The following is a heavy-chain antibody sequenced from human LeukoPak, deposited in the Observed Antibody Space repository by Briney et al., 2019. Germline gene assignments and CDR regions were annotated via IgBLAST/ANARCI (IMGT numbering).Heavy chain of an antibody. Sequence: GGSLRLSCAAFAFTFSSYGMHWVRQAPGKGLEWVAVIWYDGSNKYYADSVKGRFTISRDNSKNTLYLQMNSLRAEDTAVYYCAKDRVLEAPPRSLCDYWGQGTLVTVSS. V-gene: IGHV3-33*06. J-gene: IGHJ4*02. D-gene: IGHD3-10*01. CDR1: AFTFSSYG. CDR3: AKDRVLEAPPRSLCDY. CDR2: IWYDGSNK.